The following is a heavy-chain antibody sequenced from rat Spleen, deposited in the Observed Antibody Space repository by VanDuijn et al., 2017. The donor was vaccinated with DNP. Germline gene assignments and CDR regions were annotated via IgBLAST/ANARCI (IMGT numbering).Heavy chain of an antibody. D-gene: IGHD1-11*01. CDR1: GFTFSSYW. Sequence: EVQLVETGGGLVQPGRSLKLSCVGSGFTFSSYWMYWLRQAPGKGLEWVASITYDGVGTYYRDSVKGRFTISRDISKTSLYLQMNSLKSEDTATYYCSTGRGGPDYWGQGVMVTVSS. CDR2: ITYDGVGT. CDR3: STGRGGPDY. J-gene: IGHJ2*01. V-gene: IGHV5-58*01.